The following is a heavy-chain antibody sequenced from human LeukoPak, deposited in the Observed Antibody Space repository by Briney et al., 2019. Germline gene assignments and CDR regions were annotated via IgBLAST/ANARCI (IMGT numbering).Heavy chain of an antibody. J-gene: IGHJ5*02. V-gene: IGHV4-59*01. CDR3: ARETPHTYYDFWSGRDNWFDP. D-gene: IGHD3-3*01. Sequence: PSETLSLTCTVSGGYISTYYWTWIRQPPGKGLEWIGYIYYSGSTNYNPSLKSRVTISVDTSKNQFSLKLSSVTAADTAVYYCARETPHTYYDFWSGRDNWFDPWGQGTLVTVSS. CDR2: IYYSGST. CDR1: GGYISTYY.